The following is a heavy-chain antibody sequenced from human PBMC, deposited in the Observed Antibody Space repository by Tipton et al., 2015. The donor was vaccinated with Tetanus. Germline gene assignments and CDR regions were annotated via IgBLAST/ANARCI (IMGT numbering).Heavy chain of an antibody. Sequence: QSGPEVKKPGSSVKVSCKASGGTFSSYAISWVRQAPGQGLEWMGGIIPIFGTANYAQKLQGRVTITADESTSTAYMELSSLRSEDTAVYYCASPRDGYKLYYFDYWGQGTLVTVSS. CDR3: ASPRDGYKLYYFDY. CDR1: GGTFSSYA. V-gene: IGHV1-69*01. D-gene: IGHD5-24*01. J-gene: IGHJ4*02. CDR2: IIPIFGTA.